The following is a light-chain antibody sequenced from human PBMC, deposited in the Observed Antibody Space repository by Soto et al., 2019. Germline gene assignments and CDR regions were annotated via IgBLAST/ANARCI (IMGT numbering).Light chain of an antibody. CDR2: GAS. CDR1: QSVSRN. Sequence: EIVMTQSPATLSVSPGERVTLSCRASQSVSRNLARYQQIPGQAPRLLIYGASTSATGIPARFSGSGSRKQVAPTICLRQSEDFAVYYCQQYTNWPPLAFGGVTKVE. CDR3: QQYTNWPPLA. V-gene: IGKV3-15*01. J-gene: IGKJ4*01.